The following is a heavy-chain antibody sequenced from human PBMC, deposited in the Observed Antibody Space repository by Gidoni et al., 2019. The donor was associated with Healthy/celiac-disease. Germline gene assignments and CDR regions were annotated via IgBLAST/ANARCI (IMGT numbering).Heavy chain of an antibody. J-gene: IGHJ4*02. CDR3: AKPVVPGIAVAGALDY. Sequence: EVQLLESGGGSVQPGGSLGLPCAASGFTFSSYAMSWVRQAPGKGLEWVSAISGSGGSTYYADSVKGRFTISRDNSKNTLYLQMNSLRAEDTAVYYCAKPVVPGIAVAGALDYWGQGTLVTVSS. CDR1: GFTFSSYA. CDR2: ISGSGGST. V-gene: IGHV3-23*01. D-gene: IGHD6-19*01.